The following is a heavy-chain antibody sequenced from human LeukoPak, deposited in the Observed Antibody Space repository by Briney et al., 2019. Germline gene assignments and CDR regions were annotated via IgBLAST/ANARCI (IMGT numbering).Heavy chain of an antibody. CDR2: MWYDGTNK. V-gene: IGHV3-33*01. D-gene: IGHD5-24*01. CDR1: GFTFSGYG. Sequence: SGGSLRLSCAASGFTFSGYGMHWVRQAPGKGLEWVAIMWYDGTNKYHADSVKGRFTLSRDNSKNTLFLEMNNLRAEDTAVYYCARPRREGYNYDAFEIWGQGTMVTISS. J-gene: IGHJ3*02. CDR3: ARPRREGYNYDAFEI.